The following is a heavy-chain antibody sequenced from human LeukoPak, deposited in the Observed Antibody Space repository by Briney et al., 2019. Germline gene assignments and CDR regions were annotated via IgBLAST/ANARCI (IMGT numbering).Heavy chain of an antibody. Sequence: LGGSLRLSCVGSGFTFSRHTMNWVRQAPGKGLEWVSSLSKSSEYVKYVDSVEGRFSMSREDARTSVYLQMHNLRAEDTAVYYCARNPVAGMSWYFDLWGRGTQVTVSS. CDR3: ARNPVAGMSWYFDL. CDR2: LSKSSEYV. J-gene: IGHJ2*01. CDR1: GFTFSRHT. V-gene: IGHV3-21*01. D-gene: IGHD6-19*01.